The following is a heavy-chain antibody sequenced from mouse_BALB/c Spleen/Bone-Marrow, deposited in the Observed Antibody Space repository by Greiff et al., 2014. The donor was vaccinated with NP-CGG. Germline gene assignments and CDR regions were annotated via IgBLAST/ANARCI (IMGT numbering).Heavy chain of an antibody. CDR1: GFTFTSSW. CDR2: IHPNSGNT. V-gene: IGHV1S130*01. Sequence: QVQLQQPGSVLVRPGTSVNLSCKASGFTFTSSWMHWAKQRPGQGLEWIGDIHPNSGNTYYNEKFKGKATLTVDSSSSTAYVDLSSLTSEDAAVYVCARSYRFWYFDVWGAGTTVTVSS. J-gene: IGHJ1*01. CDR3: ARSYRFWYFDV. D-gene: IGHD2-14*01.